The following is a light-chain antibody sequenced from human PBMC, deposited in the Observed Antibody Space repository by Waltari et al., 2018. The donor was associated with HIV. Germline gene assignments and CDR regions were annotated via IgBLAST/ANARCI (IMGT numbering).Light chain of an antibody. J-gene: IGKJ1*01. CDR2: RAS. V-gene: IGKV1-27*01. Sequence: DVRMSQSPSSLSASVGDRVTITCRTTQDIGDSLACYQQKPGQGPKLLIFRASTLHSGISSLFSGSGSGTYFALSISSLQPEDVATYFCQKYDNAPHTFGQGTKVE. CDR3: QKYDNAPHT. CDR1: QDIGDS.